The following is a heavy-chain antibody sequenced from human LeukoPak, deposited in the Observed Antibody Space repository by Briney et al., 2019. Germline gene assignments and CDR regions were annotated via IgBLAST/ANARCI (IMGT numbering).Heavy chain of an antibody. CDR1: GDSIRSSDDY. V-gene: IGHV4-39*01. CDR2: IYFSGTT. Sequence: SETLSLTCTVSGDSIRSSDDYWGWIRQPPGKGLEWIGSIYFSGTTYYNPPLKSRVTISVDTSKNQFSLSLASVTAADTTVYYCARSPRRDYFDFWGQGTLVAVSS. J-gene: IGHJ4*02. CDR3: ARSPRRDYFDF.